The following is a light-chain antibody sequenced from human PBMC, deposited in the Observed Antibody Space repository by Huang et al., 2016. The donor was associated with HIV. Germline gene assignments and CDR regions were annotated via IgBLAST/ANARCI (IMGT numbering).Light chain of an antibody. J-gene: IGKJ1*01. Sequence: EIVMTQSPATLSVSPGERATLSCRASQTVNDNLAWYQQKPGQPPRLLIYGASASATGIPVRFSGSGSGTDFTLTISSLQSEDSAVYYCQHYNNWPPWTFGQGTKVEVK. CDR2: GAS. V-gene: IGKV3-15*01. CDR1: QTVNDN. CDR3: QHYNNWPPWT.